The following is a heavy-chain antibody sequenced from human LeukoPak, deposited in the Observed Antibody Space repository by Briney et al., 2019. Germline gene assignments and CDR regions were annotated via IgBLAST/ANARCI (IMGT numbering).Heavy chain of an antibody. V-gene: IGHV1-8*01. Sequence: ASVKVSCKASGYTFTSYDINWVRQATGQGLEWMGWMNPNSGNTGYAQKFQGRVTMTRNTSMSTAYMELSSLRSEDTAVYYCARGYSGYDSLDYWGQGTLVTVSS. CDR1: GYTFTSYD. CDR3: ARGYSGYDSLDY. J-gene: IGHJ4*02. D-gene: IGHD5-12*01. CDR2: MNPNSGNT.